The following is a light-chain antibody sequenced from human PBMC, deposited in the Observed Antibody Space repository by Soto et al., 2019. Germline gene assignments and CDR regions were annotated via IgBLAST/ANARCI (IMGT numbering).Light chain of an antibody. CDR2: GAS. CDR1: QSVSSSY. CDR3: QEYCSSPA. V-gene: IGKV3-20*01. Sequence: EIVLTQSPGTLSLSPGERATLSCRASQSVSSSYLAWYQQKPGQAPRLLIYGASSRATGIPDRFSGSGSGTDFSLTISRLEPEEFAVYYGQEYCSSPAFGGGTKVEIK. J-gene: IGKJ4*01.